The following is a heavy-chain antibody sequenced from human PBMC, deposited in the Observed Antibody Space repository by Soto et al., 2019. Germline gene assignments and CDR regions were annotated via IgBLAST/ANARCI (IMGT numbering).Heavy chain of an antibody. Sequence: QVHLVQSGAEVKRPGASVKVSCKASGYTLTSYYMDWVRQAPGQGLEWMGKINPSVGSTTSAQKFQGRITMTRDTATSTFYMELSSLRSEDTAVYYCARRLGATAPFFDSWGQGTLVIVSS. D-gene: IGHD1-26*01. CDR1: GYTLTSYY. CDR3: ARRLGATAPFFDS. J-gene: IGHJ4*02. V-gene: IGHV1-46*01. CDR2: INPSVGST.